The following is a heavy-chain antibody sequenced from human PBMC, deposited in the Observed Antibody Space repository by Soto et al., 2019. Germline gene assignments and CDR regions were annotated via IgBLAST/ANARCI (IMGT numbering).Heavy chain of an antibody. J-gene: IGHJ5*02. V-gene: IGHV4-4*02. Sequence: SETLSLTCAVSGGSISRSNWWSWVRQPPGKGLEWIGEIYHSGSTNYNPSLKSRVTISVDKSKNQFSLKLSSVTAADTAVYYCARGVTGSYPAKNWFDPWGQGTLVTVSS. CDR3: ARGVTGSYPAKNWFDP. D-gene: IGHD1-26*01. CDR2: IYHSGST. CDR1: GGSISRSNW.